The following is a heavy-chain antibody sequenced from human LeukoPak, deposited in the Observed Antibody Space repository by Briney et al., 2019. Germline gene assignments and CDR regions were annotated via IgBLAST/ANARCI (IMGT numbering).Heavy chain of an antibody. J-gene: IGHJ4*02. V-gene: IGHV3-21*01. CDR3: ARSWDRSGYLFDY. CDR1: GFTFSSYS. CDR2: ISSSSSYI. Sequence: GGSLRLSCAASGFTFSSYSMNWVRQAPGKGMEWVSSISSSSSYIYYADSVKGRFTISRDNAKNSLYLQMNSLRAEDTAVYYCARSWDRSGYLFDYWGQGTLVTVSS. D-gene: IGHD3-22*01.